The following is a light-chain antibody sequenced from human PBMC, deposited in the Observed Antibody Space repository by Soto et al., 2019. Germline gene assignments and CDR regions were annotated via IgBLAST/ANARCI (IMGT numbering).Light chain of an antibody. CDR3: QQYGSSPPST. Sequence: EIVLTQSPGTLSLSPGERATLSCRASQSVSSSYLAWYQQKSGQAPRLLIYGASSRASGIPDRFSGSGSGTAFTLTFRRLEPEDFAVYYCQQYGSSPPSTFGGGTKVEIK. CDR1: QSVSSSY. CDR2: GAS. V-gene: IGKV3-20*01. J-gene: IGKJ4*01.